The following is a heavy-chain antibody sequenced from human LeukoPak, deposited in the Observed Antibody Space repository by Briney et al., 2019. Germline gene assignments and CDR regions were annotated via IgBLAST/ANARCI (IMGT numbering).Heavy chain of an antibody. D-gene: IGHD2-2*01. Sequence: GGSLRLSCAASGFTFSSYGMHWVRQAPGKGLEWVAVIWYDRSNKYYADSVKGRFTISRDNSKNTLYLQMNSLRAEDTAVYYCARDGGYCSSTSCYEFDYWGQGTLVTVSS. CDR2: IWYDRSNK. J-gene: IGHJ4*02. V-gene: IGHV3-33*01. CDR1: GFTFSSYG. CDR3: ARDGGYCSSTSCYEFDY.